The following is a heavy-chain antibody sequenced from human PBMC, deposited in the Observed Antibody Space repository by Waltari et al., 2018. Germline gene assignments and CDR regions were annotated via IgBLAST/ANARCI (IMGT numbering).Heavy chain of an antibody. Sequence: VQLWQSGAGGKRPGSSVKVSCRASGGPSGSYAISWVRRAPGQGLEGMGGIIPIFGTANYAQKFQGRVTITADESTSTAYMELSSLRSEDTAVYYCARDRFTIFGVAKGTYYFDYWGQGTLVTVSS. J-gene: IGHJ4*02. V-gene: IGHV1-69*01. CDR3: ARDRFTIFGVAKGTYYFDY. CDR2: IIPIFGTA. D-gene: IGHD3-3*01. CDR1: GGPSGSYA.